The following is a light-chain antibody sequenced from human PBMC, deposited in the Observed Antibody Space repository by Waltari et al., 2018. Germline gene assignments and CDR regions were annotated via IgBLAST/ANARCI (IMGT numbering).Light chain of an antibody. CDR2: EGN. J-gene: IGLJ2*01. CDR1: NSNVGSYNL. Sequence: QSALTQPASVSGSPGQSITISCPGFNSNVGSYNLVSWYQTHPRKAPKLLSYEGNRRPSGVSTRFSGSKYDNTASLTLSGRQAEDEADYYCCSNVGSSVFFGGGTKLTVL. CDR3: CSNVGSSVF. V-gene: IGLV2-23*03.